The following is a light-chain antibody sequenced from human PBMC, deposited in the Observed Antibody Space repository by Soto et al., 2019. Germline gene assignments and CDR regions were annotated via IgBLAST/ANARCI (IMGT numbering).Light chain of an antibody. CDR2: ATS. CDR3: QQYGNSPPYS. V-gene: IGKV3-20*01. J-gene: IGKJ2*03. Sequence: EIVLKQSPGSLSLSPGEGATLSCMASHSVSTTYLDGYQLKPGQAPRLVIYATSSRAASIPDSFRGSGSGTEFNLTTSSLVPEDGGLYFCQQYGNSPPYSFGQGTKLEIK. CDR1: HSVSTTY.